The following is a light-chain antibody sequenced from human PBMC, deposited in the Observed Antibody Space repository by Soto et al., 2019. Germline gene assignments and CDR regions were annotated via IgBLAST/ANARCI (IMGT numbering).Light chain of an antibody. V-gene: IGKV3-20*01. CDR2: GTS. CDR3: QQYGTSLPHT. CDR1: QSINGNY. J-gene: IGKJ2*01. Sequence: EIVLTQSPGTLSLSPGDRATLSCRASQSINGNYLHWYQQKPGQAPRLRIFGTSSRATGIPDRFIGGGSGTDFTLTISRLEPEDFAVYYCQQYGTSLPHTFGRGTKLQIK.